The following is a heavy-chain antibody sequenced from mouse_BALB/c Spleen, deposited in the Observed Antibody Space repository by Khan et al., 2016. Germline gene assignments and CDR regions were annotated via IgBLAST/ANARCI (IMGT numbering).Heavy chain of an antibody. J-gene: IGHJ2*01. V-gene: IGHV14-1*02. CDR1: GFNIKDYY. CDR2: IDPENGNS. Sequence: VQLQQSGAELVRPGALVKLTCKASGFNIKDYYMHWVKQRPEQGLEWIGWIDPENGNSIYDPKFQGKASITADTSSNTAYLQVNSLTSEDTAVYYCARSPYFFDYWSQGTTLTVSS. CDR3: ARSPYFFDY.